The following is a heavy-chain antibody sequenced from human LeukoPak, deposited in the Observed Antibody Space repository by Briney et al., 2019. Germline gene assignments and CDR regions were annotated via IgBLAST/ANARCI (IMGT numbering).Heavy chain of an antibody. Sequence: GGSLRLSCSASGFTFSSYSMNWVRQAPGKGLEWVASISSNSSYKYYADSVKGRFTISRDNAKNSLYLQMNSLRAEDTAVYYCARVAPVVRATDAFDMGGKGTRVSVFS. J-gene: IGHJ3*02. CDR3: ARVAPVVRATDAFDM. V-gene: IGHV3-21*01. CDR1: GFTFSSYS. CDR2: ISSNSSYK. D-gene: IGHD3-10*01.